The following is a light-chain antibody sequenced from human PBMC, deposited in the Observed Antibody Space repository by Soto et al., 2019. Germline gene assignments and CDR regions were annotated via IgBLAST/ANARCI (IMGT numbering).Light chain of an antibody. CDR1: TGHINSA. CDR2: LNTDGSH. V-gene: IGLV4-69*01. CDR3: QTWGTGKGV. Sequence: QPVLTQSPSASASLGASVKLTCTLSTGHINSAIAWLQQQPEKGPRYLMKLNTDGSHTKGDGIPDRFSGSSSGAERYLTISSLQSEDEADYYCQTWGTGKGVFGGGTKLTVL. J-gene: IGLJ3*02.